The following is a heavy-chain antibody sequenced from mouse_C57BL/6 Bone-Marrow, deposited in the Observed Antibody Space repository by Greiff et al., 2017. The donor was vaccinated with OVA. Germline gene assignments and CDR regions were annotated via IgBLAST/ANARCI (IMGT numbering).Heavy chain of an antibody. V-gene: IGHV1-55*01. CDR3: ARGRRGVYYYGEAWFAY. Sequence: QVQLQQPGAELVKPGASVKMSCKASGYTFTSYWITWVKQRPGQGLEWIGDIYPGSGSTNYNEKFKSKATLTVDTSSSTAYMQLSSLTSEDSAVYYCARGRRGVYYYGEAWFAYWGQGTLVTVSA. D-gene: IGHD1-1*01. CDR2: IYPGSGST. J-gene: IGHJ3*01. CDR1: GYTFTSYW.